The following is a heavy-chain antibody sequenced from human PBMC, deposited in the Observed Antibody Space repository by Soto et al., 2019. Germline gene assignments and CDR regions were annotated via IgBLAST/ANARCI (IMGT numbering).Heavy chain of an antibody. D-gene: IGHD2-2*01. V-gene: IGHV4-61*01. J-gene: IGHJ4*02. CDR2: IYYSGST. CDR3: ARDRIWGQTIVAPDSMAIDY. Sequence: PSETLSLTCTVSGGSISSSSYYWSWIRQPPGKGLEWVGYIYYSGSTNYNPSLKSRVTISVDTSKNQFSLKLSSVTAADTAIYYCARDRIWGQTIVAPDSMAIDYWGQGTLVTVSS. CDR1: GGSISSSSYY.